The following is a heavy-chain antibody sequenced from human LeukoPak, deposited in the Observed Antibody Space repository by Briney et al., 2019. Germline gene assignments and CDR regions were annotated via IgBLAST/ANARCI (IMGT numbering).Heavy chain of an antibody. Sequence: SVKVSCKASGGTFSSYAISWVRQAPGQGLEWMGGIIPIFGTANYAQKFQGRVTITADESTSTAYMELSSLRSEDTAVYYCAREGPVAGTWRGLYYYYMDVWGKGTTVTVSS. CDR3: AREGPVAGTWRGLYYYYMDV. CDR1: GGTFSSYA. J-gene: IGHJ6*03. D-gene: IGHD6-19*01. V-gene: IGHV1-69*13. CDR2: IIPIFGTA.